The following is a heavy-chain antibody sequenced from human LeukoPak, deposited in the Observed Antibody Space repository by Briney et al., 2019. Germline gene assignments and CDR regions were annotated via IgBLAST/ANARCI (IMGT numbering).Heavy chain of an antibody. CDR3: AKVFYPAAGTGRVDFPFDY. J-gene: IGHJ4*02. V-gene: IGHV3-74*01. CDR1: EFTFSSYW. CDR2: INTDGSTT. D-gene: IGHD6-13*01. Sequence: PGGSLRLSCVDSEFTFSSYWMHWVRQAPGEGLVWVSRINTDGSTTTYADSVKGRFTISRDNARNTLYLQMNSLRAEDTAVYYCAKVFYPAAGTGRVDFPFDYWGQGTLVTVSS.